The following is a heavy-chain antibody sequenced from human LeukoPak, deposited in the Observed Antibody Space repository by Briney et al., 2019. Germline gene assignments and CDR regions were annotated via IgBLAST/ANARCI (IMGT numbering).Heavy chain of an antibody. CDR1: GFTFNSYE. Sequence: QPGGSLRLSCAASGFTFNSYEMNWVRQAPGKGLEWVSYISSSGSTIYYADSVKGRFTISRDNAKNSLYLQMNSLRAEDTAVHYCARDGPSTTVTTDYFDHWGQGTLVTVSS. CDR3: ARDGPSTTVTTDYFDH. V-gene: IGHV3-48*03. D-gene: IGHD4-17*01. CDR2: ISSSGSTI. J-gene: IGHJ4*02.